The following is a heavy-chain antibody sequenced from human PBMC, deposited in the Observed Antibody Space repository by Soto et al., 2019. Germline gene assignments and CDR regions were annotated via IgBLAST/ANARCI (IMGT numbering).Heavy chain of an antibody. J-gene: IGHJ4*02. CDR2: IYYSGST. V-gene: IGHV4-59*01. CDR1: GGSISSYY. CDR3: ARDDDRSKYDY. D-gene: IGHD4-4*01. Sequence: SETLSLTCTVSGGSISSYYWSWIRQPPGKGLEWIGYIYYSGSTNYNPSLKSRVTISVDTSKNQFSLKLSSVTAADTAVYYCARDDDRSKYDYWGRGTLVTGSS.